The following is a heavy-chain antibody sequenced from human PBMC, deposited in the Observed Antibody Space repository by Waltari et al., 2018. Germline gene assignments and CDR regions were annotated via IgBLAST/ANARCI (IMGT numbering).Heavy chain of an antibody. CDR3: ARDPGEYDN. CDR2: SSTTSSSI. V-gene: IGHV3-21*01. J-gene: IGHJ4*02. D-gene: IGHD1-26*01. CDR1: GFSFSSYS. Sequence: EVQLVESGGGLVKPGGSLRLSCAASGFSFSSYSMNWVRQAPGKGLELFSSSSTTSSSIYYADSVKGRFTISRDNAKNSLYLQMNSLRAEDSAVYYCARDPGEYDNWGQGTLVTVSS.